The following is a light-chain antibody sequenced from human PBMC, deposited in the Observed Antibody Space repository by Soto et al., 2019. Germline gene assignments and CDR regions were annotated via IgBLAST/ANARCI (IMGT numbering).Light chain of an antibody. CDR1: SSNIRGNN. J-gene: IGLJ3*02. Sequence: QSVLTQPPSASGTPGQRVAISCSGGSSNIRGNNVSWCQQLPGTSPKILIYSNDKRPSGVPERFSGSKSGTSASLAISGLQAEDEADYYCVAWDDSLKGWVFGGGTKLTVL. CDR3: VAWDDSLKGWV. CDR2: SND. V-gene: IGLV1-44*01.